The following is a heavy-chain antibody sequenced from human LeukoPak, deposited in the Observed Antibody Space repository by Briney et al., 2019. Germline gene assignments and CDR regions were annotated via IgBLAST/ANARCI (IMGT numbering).Heavy chain of an antibody. Sequence: QPGGSLRLSCAASGFTFSNHYMGWVRQAPGEGLEWVARIRKKSNGYNPQYAASVKGRFISSREDSRNSLYLQMNSLKTEDTAVYYCARVGVVVPAGMDIWGQGTMVTVSS. CDR2: IRKKSNGYNP. CDR3: ARVGVVVPAGMDI. D-gene: IGHD2-2*01. V-gene: IGHV3-72*01. CDR1: GFTFSNHY. J-gene: IGHJ3*02.